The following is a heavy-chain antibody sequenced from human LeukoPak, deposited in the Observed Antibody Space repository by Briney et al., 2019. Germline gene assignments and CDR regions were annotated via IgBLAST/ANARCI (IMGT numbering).Heavy chain of an antibody. V-gene: IGHV4-39*01. J-gene: IGHJ6*03. D-gene: IGHD5-24*01. CDR1: GGSISSTNYY. Sequence: SETLSLTCTVSGGSISSTNYYWGWIRQPPGKGLEWIGSINYIGSIFDNLSLKSRVTISVDSSKNLCSLKLNSVTAADTAVYYCARLGGEMVTSYMDVWGKGTTVTVSS. CDR2: INYIGSI. CDR3: ARLGGEMVTSYMDV.